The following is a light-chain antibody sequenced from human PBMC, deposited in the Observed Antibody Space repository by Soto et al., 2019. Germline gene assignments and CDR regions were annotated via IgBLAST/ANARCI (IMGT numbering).Light chain of an antibody. V-gene: IGKV3-20*01. CDR1: ESVSSSY. Sequence: LVLTQSPGTLSLSPGDRATLSCRASESVSSSYLAWYQEKPGQAPRLLIYGASRRATGIPDRFSGSGSGTDFTLTISRLEPEDFAVYYCQQYGSFTYIFGQGTRLEIK. CDR2: GAS. J-gene: IGKJ2*01. CDR3: QQYGSFTYI.